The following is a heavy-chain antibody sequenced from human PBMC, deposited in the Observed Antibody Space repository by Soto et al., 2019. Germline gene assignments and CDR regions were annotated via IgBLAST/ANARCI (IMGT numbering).Heavy chain of an antibody. CDR1: GFTCDDYA. D-gene: IGHD3-3*01. CDR3: AKSPNGHTGWSGYYGYYFDY. J-gene: IGHJ4*02. V-gene: IGHV3-9*01. CDR2: VSSDGGSI. Sequence: EVQLVESGGGLVQPGRSLRLSCAASGFTCDDYAMHWVRQAPGKGLGWVSGVSSDGGSIAYANSVQGRFTVSRDNAKDSLYLQMNSLRAEDTALYYCAKSPNGHTGWSGYYGYYFDYWGQGTLVIVSS.